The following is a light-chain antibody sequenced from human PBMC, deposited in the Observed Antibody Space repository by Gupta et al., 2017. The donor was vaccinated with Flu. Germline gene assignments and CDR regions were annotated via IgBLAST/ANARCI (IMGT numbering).Light chain of an antibody. CDR3: QQDDIYAIT. V-gene: IGKV1-5*03. J-gene: IGKJ3*01. CDR1: QNISNR. Sequence: PSPLSASVGDSVTSSCRARQNISNRLAWYQQRPGEAPKLLIYEATGLQGGVPPRFNDNGSGTEFTLTINGLQPDDFATYYCQQDDIYAITSGQGTIVHLK. CDR2: EAT.